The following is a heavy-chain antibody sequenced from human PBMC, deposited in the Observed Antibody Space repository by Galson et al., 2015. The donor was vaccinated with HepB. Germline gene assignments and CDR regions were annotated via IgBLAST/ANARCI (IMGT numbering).Heavy chain of an antibody. CDR3: ASYVVVSAARNGNYSSYLGMDV. Sequence: SETLSLTCTVSGGSVRSGNYYWSWIRQPPGKGLEWIGYFYYSGSTNYNPSLKSRVTIAVDTSKNQLSLKLSSVTAADTAGYHCASYVVVSAARNGNYSSYLGMDVWGQGTTVTVSS. J-gene: IGHJ6*02. V-gene: IGHV4-61*01. CDR1: GGSVRSGNYY. D-gene: IGHD2-2*01. CDR2: FYYSGST.